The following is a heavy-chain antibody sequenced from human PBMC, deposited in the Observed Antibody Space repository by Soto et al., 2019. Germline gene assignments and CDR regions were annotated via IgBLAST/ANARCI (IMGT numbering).Heavy chain of an antibody. J-gene: IGHJ4*02. Sequence: SGGSLRLSCAAAGFNFRSYAMSWVRQATGKGLEWVSTISGRGDDTYYTDSVKGRFTISRNNSKNTLYVHMNSLRAEDTAVYYCARAQPTYSSSYFDYWGQGTLVTVSS. V-gene: IGHV3-23*01. CDR3: ARAQPTYSSSYFDY. CDR1: GFNFRSYA. D-gene: IGHD3-22*01. CDR2: ISGRGDDT.